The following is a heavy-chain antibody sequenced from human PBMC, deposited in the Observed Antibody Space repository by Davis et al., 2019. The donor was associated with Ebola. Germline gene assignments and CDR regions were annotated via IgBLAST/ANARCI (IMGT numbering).Heavy chain of an antibody. CDR2: ISANRQSA. D-gene: IGHD3-3*01. CDR1: GFTYTNHA. J-gene: IGHJ4*02. CDR3: VRAVFHEVLDY. Sequence: GESLKISCAASGFTYTNHAMSWVRQAPGKGLEWLAAISANRQSAYYADSVKGRFTISRDNSENTLYLQMSSLTVDDTAVYYCVRAVFHEVLDYWGQGTPVTVSS. V-gene: IGHV3-23*01.